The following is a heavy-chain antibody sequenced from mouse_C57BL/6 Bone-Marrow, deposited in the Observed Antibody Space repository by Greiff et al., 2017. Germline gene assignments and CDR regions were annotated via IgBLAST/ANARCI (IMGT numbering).Heavy chain of an antibody. Sequence: QVQLKESGAELARPGASVKLSCQASGYPFTSYGISWVKQRTGQGLGWIGEIYPRSGNTSYNEQFKGDATLTAAKSSSTAYMELLSLAAEDSAVYFCGRYYYGSSSLDYWGQGTTLTVSS. J-gene: IGHJ2*01. CDR2: IYPRSGNT. CDR3: GRYYYGSSSLDY. CDR1: GYPFTSYG. V-gene: IGHV1-81*01. D-gene: IGHD1-1*01.